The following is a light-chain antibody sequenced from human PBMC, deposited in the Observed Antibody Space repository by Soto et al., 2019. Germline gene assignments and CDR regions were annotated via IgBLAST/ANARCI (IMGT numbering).Light chain of an antibody. Sequence: DIQMTQSPSTLSASVGDRVTITCRASQSISNRLAWYQQKPGKAPKLLIHAASSLQSGVPSRFSGSGSGTDLTITISSLQPEDFETYYCQQANSFPITFGQGTRLEIK. V-gene: IGKV1-12*01. CDR2: AAS. J-gene: IGKJ5*01. CDR1: QSISNR. CDR3: QQANSFPIT.